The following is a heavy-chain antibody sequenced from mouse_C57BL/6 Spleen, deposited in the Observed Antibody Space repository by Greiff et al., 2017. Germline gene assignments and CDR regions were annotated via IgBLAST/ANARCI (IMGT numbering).Heavy chain of an antibody. Sequence: QVQLKQSGPGLVQPSQSLSITCTVSGFSLTSYGVHWVRQSPGKGLEWLGVIWSGGSTDYTAAFISRLSISKDNSKSQVFFKMNSLQADDTAIYYCARNWGHYGSSCFDYWGQGTTLTVSS. J-gene: IGHJ2*01. D-gene: IGHD1-1*01. CDR3: ARNWGHYGSSCFDY. CDR1: GFSLTSYG. CDR2: IWSGGST. V-gene: IGHV2-2*01.